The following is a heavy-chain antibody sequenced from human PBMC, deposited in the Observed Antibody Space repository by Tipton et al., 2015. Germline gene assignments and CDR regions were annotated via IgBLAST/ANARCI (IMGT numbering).Heavy chain of an antibody. CDR1: GASISRYY. V-gene: IGHV4-34*01. D-gene: IGHD4-17*01. CDR2: INHSGYT. Sequence: TLSLTCTVSGASISRYYWSWIRQPPGKGLEWIGEINHSGYTNYNPSLKSRVTISVDTSRNQFSLRLSSVTAADTAVYYCARKTTDSVSSYGDSLDNWGQGTPVTVSS. J-gene: IGHJ4*02. CDR3: ARKTTDSVSSYGDSLDN.